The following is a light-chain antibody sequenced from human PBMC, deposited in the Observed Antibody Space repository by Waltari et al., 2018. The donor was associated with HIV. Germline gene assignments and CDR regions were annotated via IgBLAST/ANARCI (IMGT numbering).Light chain of an antibody. V-gene: IGLV2-11*01. J-gene: IGLJ3*02. CDR1: SSDVGGSNY. CDR2: DVS. CDR3: CSYAGTYTPWV. Sequence: QSALTQPRSVSGSPGQSVTISCTGTSSDVGGSNYVSWYQQYPGKAPKLMIHDVSKRPSGVPDRFSGSKSGNTASLTISGLQAEDEADYYCCSYAGTYTPWVFGGGTKLTVL.